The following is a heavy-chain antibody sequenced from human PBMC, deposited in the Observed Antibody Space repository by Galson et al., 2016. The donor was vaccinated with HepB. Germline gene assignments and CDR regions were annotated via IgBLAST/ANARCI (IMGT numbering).Heavy chain of an antibody. J-gene: IGHJ5*02. CDR3: VRVFTYTGIYARFDP. V-gene: IGHV3-74*01. Sequence: SLRLSCAASGFTFSNSWMHWVRQAPGKGLVWVSRINSDGSSTSYADSVKGRFTVSRDNAKNTLSLQMHSLRAEDTAVYYCVRVFTYTGIYARFDPWGQGTLVTVSS. CDR1: GFTFSNSW. CDR2: INSDGSST. D-gene: IGHD1-26*01.